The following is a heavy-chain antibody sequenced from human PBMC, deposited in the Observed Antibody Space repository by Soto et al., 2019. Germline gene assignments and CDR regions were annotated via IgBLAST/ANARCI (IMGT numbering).Heavy chain of an antibody. J-gene: IGHJ6*02. CDR3: AREVIEQWPPRYYYGMDV. CDR1: GFTFSSYA. V-gene: IGHV3-30-3*01. Sequence: GGSLRLSCAASGFTFSSYAMHWVRQAPGKGLEWVAVISYDGSNKYYADSVKGRFTISRDNSKNTLYLQMNSLRAEDTAVYYCAREVIEQWPPRYYYGMDVWGQGTTVTVSS. CDR2: ISYDGSNK. D-gene: IGHD6-19*01.